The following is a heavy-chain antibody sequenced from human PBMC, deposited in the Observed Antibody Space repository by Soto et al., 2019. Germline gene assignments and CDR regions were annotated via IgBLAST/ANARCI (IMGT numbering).Heavy chain of an antibody. D-gene: IGHD4-17*01. J-gene: IGHJ6*02. CDR3: GKDRTTVGYHYGMDV. V-gene: IGHV3-23*01. Sequence: EGQLLESGGGLVQPAGSLRLSCAASGLTFSRYTMTWVRQAPEKGLEWVSGISGGGGTTYYGDSVKGRFTISRDTSQNTLFLQMNSLRAEDTAVYYCGKDRTTVGYHYGMDVWGQGTTVTVSS. CDR2: ISGGGGTT. CDR1: GLTFSRYT.